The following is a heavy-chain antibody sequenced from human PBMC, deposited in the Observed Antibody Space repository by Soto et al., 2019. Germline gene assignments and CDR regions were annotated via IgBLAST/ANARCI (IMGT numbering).Heavy chain of an antibody. D-gene: IGHD6-19*01. CDR2: ISYDGSNK. V-gene: IGHV3-30-3*01. CDR3: AIDRNPVAGIFDY. CDR1: GFTFSSYA. J-gene: IGHJ4*02. Sequence: QVQLVESGGGVVQPGRSLRLSCAASGFTFSSYAMHWVRQAPGKGLEWVAVISYDGSNKYYADSVKGRFTISRDNSKNTLYLQMNSLRAEDTAVYYCAIDRNPVAGIFDYWGKGTLVTVSS.